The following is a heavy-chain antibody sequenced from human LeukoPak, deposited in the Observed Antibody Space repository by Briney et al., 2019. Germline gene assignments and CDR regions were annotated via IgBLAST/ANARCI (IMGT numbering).Heavy chain of an antibody. CDR3: ALXITGDNYYYYYMDV. D-gene: IGHD7-27*01. Sequence: SETLSLTCTVSGGSISSSSYYWGWIRQPPGKGLEWIGSIYYSGSTYYNPSLKSRVTISVDTSKNQFSLKLSSVTAADTAVYYCALXITGDNYYYYYMDVWGKGTTVTVSS. J-gene: IGHJ6*03. CDR2: IYYSGST. CDR1: GGSISSSSYY. V-gene: IGHV4-39*01.